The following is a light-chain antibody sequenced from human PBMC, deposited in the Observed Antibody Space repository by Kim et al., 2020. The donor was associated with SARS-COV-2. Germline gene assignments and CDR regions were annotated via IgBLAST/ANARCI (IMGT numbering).Light chain of an antibody. CDR1: KRVSSN. V-gene: IGKV3-15*01. Sequence: SVSPGERAPLSCRASKRVSSNLAWYQQKPGQAPRLLIYGASTRATGIPARFSGSGSGTEFTLTISSLQSEDFAVYYCQQYNNWPYTFGQGTKLEI. CDR3: QQYNNWPYT. CDR2: GAS. J-gene: IGKJ2*01.